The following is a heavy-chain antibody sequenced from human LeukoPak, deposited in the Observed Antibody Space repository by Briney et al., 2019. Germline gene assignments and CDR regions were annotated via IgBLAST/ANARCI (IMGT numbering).Heavy chain of an antibody. CDR1: GITFSSYS. D-gene: IGHD3-3*01. CDR2: ISSRNTYI. J-gene: IGHJ4*02. Sequence: GGSLRLSCAASGITFSSYSMNWVRQAPGKGLEWVSSISSRNTYIYYADSVKGRFTISRDNAKNSLYLQMSSLRAEDTAVYYCARELSGDLDYWGQGTLVTVSS. V-gene: IGHV3-21*01. CDR3: ARELSGDLDY.